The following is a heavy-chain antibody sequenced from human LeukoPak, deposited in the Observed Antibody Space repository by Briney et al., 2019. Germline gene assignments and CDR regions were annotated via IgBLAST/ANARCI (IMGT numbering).Heavy chain of an antibody. J-gene: IGHJ6*02. CDR2: ISSSGSTI. Sequence: PGGSLKLSCAASGFTFSDYYMSWIRQAPGKGLEWGSYISSSGSTIYYADSVKGRFTISRDNAKNSLYLQMNSLRAEDTAVYYCARDQAPYCSGGSCYSSRLYYYYYGMDVWGQGTTVTVSS. CDR3: ARDQAPYCSGGSCYSSRLYYYYYGMDV. CDR1: GFTFSDYY. D-gene: IGHD2-15*01. V-gene: IGHV3-11*01.